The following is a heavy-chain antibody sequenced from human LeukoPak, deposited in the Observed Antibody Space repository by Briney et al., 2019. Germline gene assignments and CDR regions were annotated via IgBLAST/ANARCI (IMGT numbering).Heavy chain of an antibody. J-gene: IGHJ4*02. D-gene: IGHD2/OR15-2a*01. V-gene: IGHV3-7*01. CDR2: IKEDGSET. CDR3: ARGFLPM. Sequence: PGGSLRLSCAASGFIFKKYWMNWVRQVPGKGLECLANIKEDGSETYYADSVKGRFTISRDNAKNSLYLQMNSLRAEDTAVYYCARGFLPMWGQGTLVTVSS. CDR1: GFIFKKYW.